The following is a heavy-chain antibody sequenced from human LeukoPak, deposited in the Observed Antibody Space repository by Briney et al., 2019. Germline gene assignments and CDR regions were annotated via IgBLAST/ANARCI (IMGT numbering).Heavy chain of an antibody. CDR1: GFTFSSYA. CDR3: AKDHFSGYSYGYIDY. V-gene: IGHV3-23*01. Sequence: PGGSLRLSCAASGFTFSSYAMNWVRQAPGKGLEWVSAISGSGGSTYYADSVKGRFTISRDNSKNTLYLQMNSLRAEDTAVYYCAKDHFSGYSYGYIDYWGQGTLVTVSS. D-gene: IGHD5-18*01. J-gene: IGHJ4*02. CDR2: ISGSGGST.